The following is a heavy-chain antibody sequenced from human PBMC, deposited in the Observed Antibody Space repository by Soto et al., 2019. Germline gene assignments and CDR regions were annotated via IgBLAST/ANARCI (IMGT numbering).Heavy chain of an antibody. Sequence: SETLSLTCAVYGGSFIGYYWSWIRQPPGKGLEWIGEINHSGSTNYNPSLKSRVTISVDTSKNQFSLKLSSVTAADTAVYYCARGGTYCSSTSCYYSYYYYMDVWGKGTTVTAP. D-gene: IGHD2-2*01. V-gene: IGHV4-34*01. CDR2: INHSGST. J-gene: IGHJ6*03. CDR3: ARGGTYCSSTSCYYSYYYYMDV. CDR1: GGSFIGYY.